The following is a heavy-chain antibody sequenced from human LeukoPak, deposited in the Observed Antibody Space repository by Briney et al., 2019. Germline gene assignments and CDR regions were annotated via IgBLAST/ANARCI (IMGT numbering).Heavy chain of an antibody. V-gene: IGHV4-39*01. CDR2: IYYSGST. CDR1: GGSISSYGYY. J-gene: IGHJ6*03. CDR3: ASPTVRGTHYYYMDV. Sequence: SETLSLTCTVSGGSISSYGYYWVWIRHPPGKGLEWLRCIYYSGSTNYNPSLKSRVTISVDTSKNQFSLKLSSVTAADTAVYYCASPTVRGTHYYYMDVWGKGTTVTVSS. D-gene: IGHD3-10*01.